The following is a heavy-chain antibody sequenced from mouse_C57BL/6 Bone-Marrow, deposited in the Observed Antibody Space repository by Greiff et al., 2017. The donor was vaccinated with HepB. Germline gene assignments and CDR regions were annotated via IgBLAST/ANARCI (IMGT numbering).Heavy chain of an antibody. CDR1: GFTFSDYY. Sequence: EVKLVESGGGLVQPGGSLKLSCAASGFTFSDYYMYWVRQTPEKRLEWVAYISNGGGSTYYPDTVKGRFTISRDNAKNTLYLQMSRLKSEDTAMYDCAREGAYYGNQFAYWGQGTLVTVSA. CDR3: AREGAYYGNQFAY. J-gene: IGHJ3*01. D-gene: IGHD2-10*01. V-gene: IGHV5-12*01. CDR2: ISNGGGST.